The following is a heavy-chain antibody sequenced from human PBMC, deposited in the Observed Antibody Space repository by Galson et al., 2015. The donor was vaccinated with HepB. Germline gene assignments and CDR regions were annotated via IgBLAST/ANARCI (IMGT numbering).Heavy chain of an antibody. D-gene: IGHD2-15*01. CDR1: GDSVSSNSAA. V-gene: IGHV6-1*01. Sequence: CAISGDSVSSNSAAWYWIRQSPSRGLEWLGRTYCRAKWYSDYAESVRSRITINPDTSRNQFSLQLKSVTPEDTAAYFCARVAGTIYYYGMDVWGQGTTVTVSS. CDR3: ARVAGTIYYYGMDV. J-gene: IGHJ6*02. CDR2: TYCRAKWYS.